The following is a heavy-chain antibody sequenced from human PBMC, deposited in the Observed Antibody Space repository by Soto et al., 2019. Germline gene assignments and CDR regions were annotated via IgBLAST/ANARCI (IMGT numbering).Heavy chain of an antibody. CDR3: ARDPLDIYSGYDYEAVATRENDY. Sequence: QVQLVQSGAEVKKPGSSVKVSCKASGGTFSSYAISWVRQAPGQGLEWMGGIIPIFGTANYAQKFRGRVTITADESTSPAYMELSSLRSEDTAVYYCARDPLDIYSGYDYEAVATRENDYWGQGTLVTVSS. CDR1: GGTFSSYA. D-gene: IGHD5-12*01. V-gene: IGHV1-69*12. CDR2: IIPIFGTA. J-gene: IGHJ4*02.